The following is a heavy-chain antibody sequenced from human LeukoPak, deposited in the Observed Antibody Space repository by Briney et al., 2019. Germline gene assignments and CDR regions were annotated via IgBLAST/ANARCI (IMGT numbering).Heavy chain of an antibody. Sequence: PGGSLSLSCAASGFTFSSYWMHWVRQAPGKGLVWVSRINSDGSSTSYADSVKGRFTISRDNAKNTLYLQMNSLRAEDTAVYYCARDQPRKPGIAAAGTKSFDYWGQGTLVTVSS. J-gene: IGHJ4*02. CDR2: INSDGSST. V-gene: IGHV3-74*01. CDR1: GFTFSSYW. D-gene: IGHD6-13*01. CDR3: ARDQPRKPGIAAAGTKSFDY.